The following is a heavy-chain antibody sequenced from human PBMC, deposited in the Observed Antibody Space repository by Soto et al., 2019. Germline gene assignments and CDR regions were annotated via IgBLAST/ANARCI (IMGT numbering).Heavy chain of an antibody. CDR1: GGSISSTNW. J-gene: IGHJ3*02. CDR2: ISHSGST. D-gene: IGHD1-26*01. Sequence: PSETLSLTCAVSGGSISSTNWWSWVRQPPGKGLEWIGEISHSGSTNYNPSLKSRVTISVDKSKNQFSLRLNSVTAADTAFYYCAKKGSTDDAFHIWGQGTRVTV. V-gene: IGHV4-4*02. CDR3: AKKGSTDDAFHI.